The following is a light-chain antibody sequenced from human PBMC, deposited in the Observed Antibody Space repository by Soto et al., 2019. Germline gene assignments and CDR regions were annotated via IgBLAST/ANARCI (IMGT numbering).Light chain of an antibody. CDR2: DAS. CDR3: QQHGNWPLT. V-gene: IGKV3-11*01. CDR1: QSVSSY. J-gene: IGKJ1*01. Sequence: DIVLTQSPATLSLSLGERATISCRASQSVSSYFAWYQQKPGQAPRLLIYDASNRDNGIPARFSGSGSGTDFTLTISSLQPEDFAGYYCQQHGNWPLTFGQGTKVEIK.